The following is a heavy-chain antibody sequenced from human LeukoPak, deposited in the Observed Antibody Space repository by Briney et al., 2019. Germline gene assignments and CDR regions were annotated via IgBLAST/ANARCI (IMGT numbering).Heavy chain of an antibody. V-gene: IGHV4-59*01. J-gene: IGHJ3*01. CDR2: IYYRGTT. CDR1: GGSISSYY. Sequence: SETLSLTCSVSGGSISSYYWSWIRQPPGKGLECIGYIYYRGTTNYNPSLKSRATISLDTSNSQFSLKLSSVTAADTAVYYCTRLDTVGYYYGFDLWGQGTMVTVSP. D-gene: IGHD3-22*01. CDR3: TRLDTVGYYYGFDL.